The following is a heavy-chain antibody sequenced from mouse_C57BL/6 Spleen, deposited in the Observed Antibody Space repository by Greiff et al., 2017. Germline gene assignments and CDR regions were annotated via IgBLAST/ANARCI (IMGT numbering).Heavy chain of an antibody. V-gene: IGHV5-9-1*02. CDR3: TRDYSNYGAMDY. J-gene: IGHJ4*01. Sequence: EVKLVESGEGLVKPGASLKLSCAASGFTFRSYALSWVRQTPEQRLEWIAYISSGGDYTYYADTVKGRFTISRDNARNTLYLQMSCLKSENTAMYDCTRDYSNYGAMDYWGQGTSVTVSS. CDR2: ISSGGDYT. D-gene: IGHD2-5*01. CDR1: GFTFRSYA.